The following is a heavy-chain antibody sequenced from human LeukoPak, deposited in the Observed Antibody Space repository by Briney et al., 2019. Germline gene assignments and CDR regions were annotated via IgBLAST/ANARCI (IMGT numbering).Heavy chain of an antibody. CDR3: ASHDFGVVIGYYYYMDV. CDR2: IIPIFGTA. D-gene: IGHD3-3*01. CDR1: GGTFSSYT. J-gene: IGHJ6*03. V-gene: IGHV1-69*05. Sequence: SVKVSCKASGGTFSSYTISWVRQAPGQGLEWMGGIIPIFGTANYAQKFQGRVTITTDESTSTAYMELSSLRSEDTAVYYCASHDFGVVIGYYYYMDVWGKGTTVTVSS.